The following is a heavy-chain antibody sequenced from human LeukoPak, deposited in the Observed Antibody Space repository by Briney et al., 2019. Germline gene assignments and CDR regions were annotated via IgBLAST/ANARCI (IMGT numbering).Heavy chain of an antibody. CDR1: GGTFSSYA. CDR3: ARGIQLWPTLFDY. CDR2: IIPIFGTA. Sequence: SVKVSCKASGGTFSSYAISWVRQAPGQGLEWMGGIIPIFGTANYAQKFQGRVTITADESTSTAYMELSSLRSDDTAVYYCARGIQLWPTLFDYWGQGTLVTVSS. V-gene: IGHV1-69*13. D-gene: IGHD5-18*01. J-gene: IGHJ4*02.